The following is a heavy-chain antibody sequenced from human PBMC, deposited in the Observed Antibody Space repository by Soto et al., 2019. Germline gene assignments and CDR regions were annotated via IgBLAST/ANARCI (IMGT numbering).Heavy chain of an antibody. J-gene: IGHJ4*02. CDR1: GGSFSGYY. D-gene: IGHD6-19*01. CDR2: INHSGST. V-gene: IGHV4-34*01. CDR3: ARSSSGWYRIDY. Sequence: SETLSLTCAVYGGSFSGYYWSWIRQPPGKGLEWIGEINHSGSTNYNPSLKSRVTISVGTSKNQFSLKLSSVTAADTAVYYCARSSSGWYRIDYWGQGTLVTVSS.